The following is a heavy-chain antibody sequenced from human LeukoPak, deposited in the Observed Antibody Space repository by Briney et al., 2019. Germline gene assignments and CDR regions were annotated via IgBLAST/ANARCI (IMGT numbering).Heavy chain of an antibody. Sequence: KFQGRVTITRDTFASTAYMELSSLRSEDTAVYYCASGRSTAFDPWGQGTLVTVSS. CDR3: ASGRSTAFDP. D-gene: IGHD2-2*01. V-gene: IGHV1-3*01. J-gene: IGHJ5*02.